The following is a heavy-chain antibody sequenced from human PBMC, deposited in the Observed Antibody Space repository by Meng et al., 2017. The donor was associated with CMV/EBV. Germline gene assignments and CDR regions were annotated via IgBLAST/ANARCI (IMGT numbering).Heavy chain of an antibody. V-gene: IGHV3-33*06. Sequence: GESLKISCAASGFTFSSYAMHWVRQAPGKGLEWVAVVWYDGSNKYYADSVKGRFTISRDNSKNTLYLQTNSLRAEDTGVYYCAKNLVVPVATPYYYYGMDVWGQGTTVTVSS. D-gene: IGHD2-2*01. J-gene: IGHJ6*02. CDR2: VWYDGSNK. CDR3: AKNLVVPVATPYYYYGMDV. CDR1: GFTFSSYA.